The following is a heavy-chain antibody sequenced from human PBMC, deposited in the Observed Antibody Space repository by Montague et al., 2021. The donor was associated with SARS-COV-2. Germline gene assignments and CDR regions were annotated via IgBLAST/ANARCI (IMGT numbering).Heavy chain of an antibody. CDR3: ARDGYSSGWNGLHWFDP. V-gene: IGHV4-61*02. D-gene: IGHD6-25*01. CDR2: IYTSGXT. CDR1: IGSISSGSYY. Sequence: TLSLTCTVSIGSISSGSYYWSWIRQPAGKGLEWIGRIYTSGXTXYXXXXKXRATISVDTSKNQFSLKLSSVTAADTAVYYCARDGYSSGWNGLHWFDPWGQGTLVTVSS. J-gene: IGHJ5*02.